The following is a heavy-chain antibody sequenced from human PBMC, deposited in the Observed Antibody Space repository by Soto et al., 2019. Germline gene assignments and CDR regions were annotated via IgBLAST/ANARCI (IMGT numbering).Heavy chain of an antibody. V-gene: IGHV4-59*01. CDR1: GGCISRYY. CDR2: IYYSGIT. J-gene: IGHJ6*02. CDR3: ARYKSNYYSGMDV. Sequence: SVPLSVKCTVGGGCISRYYWSCIRKPPGKGLEWIGYIYYSGITNYNPSLKSRVTISVDTSKNQFSLKLSSVTAADTAVYYCARYKSNYYSGMDVWCQGTTVTVSS. D-gene: IGHD1-20*01.